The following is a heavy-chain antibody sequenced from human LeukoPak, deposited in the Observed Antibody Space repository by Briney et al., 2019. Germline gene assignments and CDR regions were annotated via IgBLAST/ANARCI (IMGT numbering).Heavy chain of an antibody. Sequence: GASVKVSCKASGYWFTDYYMHWVRQAPGQGLGWMGWIDPNSGGTNCAQKFQGRVAMTRDTSISTDYMELSSLTSDDTAVYYCASGGGVHCGGNCALDYWGQGTLVTVSS. J-gene: IGHJ4*02. CDR1: GYWFTDYY. CDR3: ASGGGVHCGGNCALDY. CDR2: IDPNSGGT. D-gene: IGHD2-21*01. V-gene: IGHV1-2*02.